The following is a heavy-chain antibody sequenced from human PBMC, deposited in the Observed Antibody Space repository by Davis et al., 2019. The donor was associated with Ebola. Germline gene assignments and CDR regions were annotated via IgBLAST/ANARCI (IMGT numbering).Heavy chain of an antibody. CDR1: GGPISSSNW. Sequence: SETLSLTCAVSGGPISSSNWWSWVRQPPGKGLEWIGEIYHSGSTNYNPSLKSRVTISVDKSKNQFSLKLSSVTAADTAVYYCARDPSWTRGGYFDYWGQGTLVTVSS. CDR3: ARDPSWTRGGYFDY. CDR2: IYHSGST. V-gene: IGHV4-4*02. D-gene: IGHD3-10*01. J-gene: IGHJ4*02.